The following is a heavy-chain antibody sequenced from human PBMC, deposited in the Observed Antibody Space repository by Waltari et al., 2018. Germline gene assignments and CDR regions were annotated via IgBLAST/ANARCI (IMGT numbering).Heavy chain of an antibody. CDR3: AREGIAARTSADAFDI. CDR2: IIPSFGTA. J-gene: IGHJ3*02. Sequence: QVQLVQSGVEVKKLGSSVKVSCKASGGPFSSYAIRWVRQAPGQGLEWMGAIIPSFGTANYAQKFQGRVTITADESTSTAYMELSSLRSEDTAVYYCAREGIAARTSADAFDIWGQGTMVTVSS. D-gene: IGHD6-6*01. CDR1: GGPFSSYA. V-gene: IGHV1-69*01.